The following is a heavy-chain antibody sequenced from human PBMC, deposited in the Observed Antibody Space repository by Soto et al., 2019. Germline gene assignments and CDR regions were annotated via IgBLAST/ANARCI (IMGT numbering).Heavy chain of an antibody. V-gene: IGHV3-30*03. CDR2: ISYDGSNK. J-gene: IGHJ6*02. CDR1: GFTFSSYG. CDR3: AKDRXELQGGNYGMDV. Sequence: QVQLVESGGGVVQPGRSLRLSCAASGFTFSSYGMHWVRQAPGKGLEWVAVISYDGSNKYYADSVKGRFTXSRDXSKXXXXXXXXXXXXXXXXXXYCAKDRXELQGGNYGMDVWGQGTTVTVSS. D-gene: IGHD1-26*01.